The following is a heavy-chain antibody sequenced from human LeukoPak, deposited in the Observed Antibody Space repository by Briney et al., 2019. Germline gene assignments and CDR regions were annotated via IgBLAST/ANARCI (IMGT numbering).Heavy chain of an antibody. D-gene: IGHD3-10*01. CDR1: GFTLSSYA. J-gene: IGHJ6*02. V-gene: IGHV3-23*01. Sequence: GGSLRLSCAASGFTLSSYAMSWVRQAPGKGLEWVSRISGSGASTYYADSVKGRFTISRDNSKNTLYLQMNSLRAEDTAVYYCAKGGSGSPYYYYGMDVWGQGTTVTVSS. CDR3: AKGGSGSPYYYYGMDV. CDR2: ISGSGAST.